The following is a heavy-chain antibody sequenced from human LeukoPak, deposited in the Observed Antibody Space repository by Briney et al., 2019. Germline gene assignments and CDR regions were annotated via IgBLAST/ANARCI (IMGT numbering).Heavy chain of an antibody. V-gene: IGHV3-7*01. CDR2: IKQDGSEK. Sequence: GSLRLSCAASGFTFRSYWMTWVRQAPGKGLEWVAHIKQDGSEKYYVDSLKGRFTVSRDNSKNTLYLQMNSLRAEDTAVYYCAELGITMIGGVWGKGTTVTISS. CDR3: AELGITMIGGV. J-gene: IGHJ6*04. D-gene: IGHD3-10*02. CDR1: GFTFRSYW.